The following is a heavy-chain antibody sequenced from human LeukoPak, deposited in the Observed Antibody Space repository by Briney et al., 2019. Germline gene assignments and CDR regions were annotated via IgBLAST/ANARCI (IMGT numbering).Heavy chain of an antibody. V-gene: IGHV3-20*04. J-gene: IGHJ4*02. Sequence: GGSLRLSCAASGFTFSSYSMNWVRQAPGKGLEGVSGINWNGGSTGYADSVKGRFTISRDNAKNSLYLQMNSLRAEDTALYYCARSRDGYNYGWFDYWGQGTLVTVSS. CDR1: GFTFSSYS. CDR3: ARSRDGYNYGWFDY. D-gene: IGHD5-24*01. CDR2: INWNGGST.